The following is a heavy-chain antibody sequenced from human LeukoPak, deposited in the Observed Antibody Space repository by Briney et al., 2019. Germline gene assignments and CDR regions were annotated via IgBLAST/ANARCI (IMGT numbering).Heavy chain of an antibody. CDR3: ARAGCSGGSCYDS. CDR2: ISSSSSYI. V-gene: IGHV3-21*01. Sequence: RGSLRLSCAASGFTFSSYSMNWVRQAPGKGLEWVSSISSSSSYISSADSVKGRFTISRDNAKNSLYLQMNSLRAEDTAVYYFARAGCSGGSCYDSWGQGTMVTVSS. CDR1: GFTFSSYS. J-gene: IGHJ3*01. D-gene: IGHD2-15*01.